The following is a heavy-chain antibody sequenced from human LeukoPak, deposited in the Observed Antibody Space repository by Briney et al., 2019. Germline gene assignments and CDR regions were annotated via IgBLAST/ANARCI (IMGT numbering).Heavy chain of an antibody. V-gene: IGHV3-23*01. CDR1: GFTFSNYA. Sequence: GGSLRLSCAASGFTFSNYAMSWVRQAPGKGLEWVSAISGSGGRTYYADSVKGRFTSSRDNSKSTLYLQMNSLRAEDTAVYYCAKDQSGGYSYASFDYWGQGTLVTVSS. CDR2: ISGSGGRT. CDR3: AKDQSGGYSYASFDY. J-gene: IGHJ4*02. D-gene: IGHD5-18*01.